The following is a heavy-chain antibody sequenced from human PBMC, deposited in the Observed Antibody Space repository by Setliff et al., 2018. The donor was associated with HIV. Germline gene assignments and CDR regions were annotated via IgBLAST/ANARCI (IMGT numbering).Heavy chain of an antibody. D-gene: IGHD3-22*01. CDR1: GFTFSSYW. Sequence: GGSLRLSCAASGFTFSSYWMSWVRKAPGKGLEWVANIKQDGSEKYYVDSVKGRFTISRDDAKNSLYLQMNSLRAEDTAVYYCARVYDSSGYSLSIPGYWGQGTLVTSPQ. V-gene: IGHV3-7*01. J-gene: IGHJ4*01. CDR3: ARVYDSSGYSLSIPGY. CDR2: IKQDGSEK.